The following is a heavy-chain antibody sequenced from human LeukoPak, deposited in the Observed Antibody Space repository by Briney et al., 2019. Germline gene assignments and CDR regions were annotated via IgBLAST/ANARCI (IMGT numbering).Heavy chain of an antibody. CDR1: GFTFSSYG. V-gene: IGHV3-23*01. D-gene: IGHD6-13*01. J-gene: IGHJ4*02. CDR2: ISGSGGST. Sequence: GGSLRLSCAASGFTFSSYGMSWVRQAPGKGLEWVSAISGSGGSTYYADSVKGRFTISRDNSKNTLYLQMNSLRAEDTAVYYCAKDPYSSSWRTTYYFDYWGQGTLVTVSS. CDR3: AKDPYSSSWRTTYYFDY.